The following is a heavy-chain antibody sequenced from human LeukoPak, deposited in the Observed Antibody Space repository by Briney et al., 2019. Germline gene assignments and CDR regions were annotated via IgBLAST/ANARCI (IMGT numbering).Heavy chain of an antibody. CDR3: AKGDLVITIFGVVITPFDY. CDR1: GFTFSSYW. D-gene: IGHD3-3*01. Sequence: PGGSLRLSCAASGFTFSSYWMHWVRQAPGKGLVWVSRIDGDGTSTSYTDSVKGRFTISRDNSKNTLYLQMNSLRAEDTAVYYCAKGDLVITIFGVVITPFDYWGQGTLVTVSS. V-gene: IGHV3-74*01. CDR2: IDGDGTST. J-gene: IGHJ4*02.